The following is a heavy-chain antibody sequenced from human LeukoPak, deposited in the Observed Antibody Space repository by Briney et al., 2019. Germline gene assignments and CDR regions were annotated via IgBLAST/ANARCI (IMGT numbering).Heavy chain of an antibody. J-gene: IGHJ3*02. CDR2: ISSSSSYI. Sequence: PGGSLRLSCAASGFTFSSYSMNWVRQAPGKGLEWVSSISSSSSYIYYADSVKGRFTISRDNAKNSLYLQMNSLRAEDTAVYYWARGRITIFGVAPVAAFDIWGQGTMVTVSS. CDR3: ARGRITIFGVAPVAAFDI. D-gene: IGHD3-3*01. V-gene: IGHV3-21*01. CDR1: GFTFSSYS.